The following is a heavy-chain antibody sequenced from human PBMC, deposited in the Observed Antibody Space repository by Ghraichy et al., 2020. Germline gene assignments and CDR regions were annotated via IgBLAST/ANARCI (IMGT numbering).Heavy chain of an antibody. CDR1: GFTFSSYA. CDR2: ISGNGGST. V-gene: IGHV3-23*01. D-gene: IGHD3-10*01. J-gene: IGHJ6*02. CDR3: VNPSYSYYYYYAMDV. Sequence: LSLTCAASGFTFSSYAMNWVRQAPGKGLEWVSGISGNGGSTYYADSVKGRFAISRDNSKNTLYLQMNSLRAEDTVVYYCVNPSYSYYYYYAMDVWGQGTTVTVSS.